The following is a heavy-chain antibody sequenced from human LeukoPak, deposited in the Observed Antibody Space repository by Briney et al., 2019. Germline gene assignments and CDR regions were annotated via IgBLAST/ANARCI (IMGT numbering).Heavy chain of an antibody. Sequence: PSETLSLTCTVSGGSISSSSYYWGWIRQPPGKGLEWIGSIYYTGTSYNPSLKSRVTISADTSKNQFSLNLSSVTAADTAVYYCASRKLGNDYWGQGTLVTVSS. D-gene: IGHD7-27*01. CDR1: GGSISSSSYY. J-gene: IGHJ4*02. CDR3: ASRKLGNDY. V-gene: IGHV4-39*07. CDR2: IYYTGT.